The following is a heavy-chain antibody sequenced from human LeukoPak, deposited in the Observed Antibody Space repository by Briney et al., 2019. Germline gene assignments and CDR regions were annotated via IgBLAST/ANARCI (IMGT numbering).Heavy chain of an antibody. Sequence: PGGSLRLSCAASGFTFSSYAMSWVRQAPGKGLEWVSVISGSGGNTYYADSVKGRFTISRDNSKNTLYLQMNSLRAEDTAVYYCATDRGWRTSGYYLYYFEYWGQGTLVTFSS. J-gene: IGHJ4*02. CDR2: ISGSGGNT. D-gene: IGHD3-3*01. CDR3: ATDRGWRTSGYYLYYFEY. CDR1: GFTFSSYA. V-gene: IGHV3-23*01.